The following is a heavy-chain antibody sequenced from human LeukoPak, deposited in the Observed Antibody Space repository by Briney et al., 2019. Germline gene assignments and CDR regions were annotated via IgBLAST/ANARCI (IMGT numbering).Heavy chain of an antibody. Sequence: SETLSLTCTVSGGSISSGSYYWSWIRQPAGKGLEWIGRIYTSGSTNYKSSLKSRVTISVDTSKNHFSLNLSSVTAADTAVYYCARVGPVITIFGANNYFDYWGQGTLVTVSS. V-gene: IGHV4-61*02. CDR1: GGSISSGSYY. CDR3: ARVGPVITIFGANNYFDY. D-gene: IGHD3-3*01. J-gene: IGHJ4*02. CDR2: IYTSGST.